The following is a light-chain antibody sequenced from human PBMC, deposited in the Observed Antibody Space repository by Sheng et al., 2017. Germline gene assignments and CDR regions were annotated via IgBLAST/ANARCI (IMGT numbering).Light chain of an antibody. Sequence: EIVLTQSPGTLSLSPGERATLSCRASESVGRNYLMWYQQKPGQAPRLLIYGASSRATGIPDRFSAGGSEREFTLTISRLEPEDFAVYYCQQYGSSPPYNFGQGTKLEIK. J-gene: IGKJ2*01. CDR1: ESVGRNY. V-gene: IGKV3-20*01. CDR3: QQYGSSPPYN. CDR2: GAS.